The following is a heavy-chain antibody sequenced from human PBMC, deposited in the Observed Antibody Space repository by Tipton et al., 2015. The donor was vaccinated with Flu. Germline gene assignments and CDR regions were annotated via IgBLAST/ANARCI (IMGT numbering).Heavy chain of an antibody. Sequence: TLSLTCTVSGGSISSGGYYWSWIRQHPGKGLEWIGYIYYSGSTYYNPSLKSRVTISVDTSKNQFSLKLSSVTAADTAVYYCARGGSGYPPGGMDVWAKGPRSPSP. CDR1: GGSISSGGYY. CDR3: ARGGSGYPPGGMDV. CDR2: IYYSGST. D-gene: IGHD3-22*01. V-gene: IGHV4-31*03. J-gene: IGHJ6*02.